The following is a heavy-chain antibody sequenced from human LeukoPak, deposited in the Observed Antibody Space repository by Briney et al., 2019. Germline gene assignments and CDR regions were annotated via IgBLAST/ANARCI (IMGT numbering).Heavy chain of an antibody. CDR2: ISYDGSNK. V-gene: IGHV3-30*18. CDR3: AKGSYYDSSGSFYFDY. Sequence: GGSLRLSCAASGFTFSSYGMHWVRQAPGKGLEWVAVISYDGSNKYYSDSVKGRFTISRDNSKNTLYVQVNSLGTEDTAAYYCAKGSYYDSSGSFYFDYWGQGTLVTVSS. CDR1: GFTFSSYG. J-gene: IGHJ4*02. D-gene: IGHD3-22*01.